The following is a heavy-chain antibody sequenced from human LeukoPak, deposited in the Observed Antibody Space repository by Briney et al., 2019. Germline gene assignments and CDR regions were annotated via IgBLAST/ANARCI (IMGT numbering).Heavy chain of an antibody. V-gene: IGHV3-21*01. D-gene: IGHD1-14*01. Sequence: PGGSLRLSCAASGLSFSTYYVNWVRHAPGEGLEWVSCISSSSTYILYADSVRGPFAISRDDAKNSLYLQMNSLRADDTAVYYCVRENHGSFDYWGQGSLVTVSS. CDR1: GLSFSTYY. J-gene: IGHJ4*02. CDR3: VRENHGSFDY. CDR2: ISSSSTYI.